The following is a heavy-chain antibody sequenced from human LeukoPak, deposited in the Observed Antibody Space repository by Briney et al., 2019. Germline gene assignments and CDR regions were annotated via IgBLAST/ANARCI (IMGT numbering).Heavy chain of an antibody. D-gene: IGHD1-26*01. CDR1: GFTFSSYW. CDR2: IATDGSRT. CDR3: ARVGGATSPLGY. Sequence: PGGSLRLSCAASGFTFSSYWMHWVRQVPGKGLVWVSRIATDGSRTSYADSVEGRFTISRDNAKNTVYLQMNSLGIEDTAVYYCARVGGATSPLGYWGQGTLVTVSS. J-gene: IGHJ4*02. V-gene: IGHV3-74*01.